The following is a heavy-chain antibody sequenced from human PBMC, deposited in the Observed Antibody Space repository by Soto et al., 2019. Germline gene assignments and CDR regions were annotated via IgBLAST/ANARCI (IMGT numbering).Heavy chain of an antibody. J-gene: IGHJ4*02. D-gene: IGHD3-10*01. CDR1: GYTFTSYE. Sequence: QVQLVQSGAEVKKPGASVKVYCKASGYTFTSYEINWVRQATGQGLEGMVWMNPNSGDTGYAQTFQGRVTMTRNTSISTAYMELSSLRSEDTAVYYCARGELLWFGELLRWGQGTLVTVSS. CDR3: ARGELLWFGELLR. CDR2: MNPNSGDT. V-gene: IGHV1-8*01.